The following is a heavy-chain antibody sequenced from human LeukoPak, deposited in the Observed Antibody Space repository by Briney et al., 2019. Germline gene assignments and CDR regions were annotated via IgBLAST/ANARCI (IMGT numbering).Heavy chain of an antibody. CDR2: ISRTSDYI. D-gene: IGHD3-10*01. CDR3: ARPMEGYSGSGSWYFDY. CDR1: GFTFSTYS. V-gene: IGHV3-21*01. J-gene: IGHJ4*02. Sequence: GGSLRLSCAASGFTFSTYSMNWVRQAPGKGLEWVSSISRTSDYIYYANSVKGRFTVSRDNAKNSLYLQMNSLGAEDTAVYFCARPMEGYSGSGSWYFDYWGQGTLVTVSS.